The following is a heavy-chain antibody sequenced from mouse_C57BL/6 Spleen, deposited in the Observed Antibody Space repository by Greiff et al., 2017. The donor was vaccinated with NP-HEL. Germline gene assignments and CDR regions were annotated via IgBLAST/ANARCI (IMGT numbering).Heavy chain of an antibody. D-gene: IGHD2-1*01. CDR3: ARLRGNYPFAY. J-gene: IGHJ3*01. CDR1: GYTFTDYN. Sequence: EVQLQQSGPELVKPGASVKIPCKASGYTFTDYNMDWVKQSHGKSLEWIGDINPNNGGTIYNQKFKGKATLTVDKSSSTAYMELRSLTSEDTAVYYCARLRGNYPFAYWGQGTLVTVSA. CDR2: INPNNGGT. V-gene: IGHV1-18*01.